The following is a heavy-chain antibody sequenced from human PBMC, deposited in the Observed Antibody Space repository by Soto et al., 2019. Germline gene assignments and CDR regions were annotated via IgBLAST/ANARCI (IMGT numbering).Heavy chain of an antibody. J-gene: IGHJ6*02. CDR1: GGSFSGYY. CDR2: INHSGST. CDR3: ARNGPYYDFWSGYYFGGGMDV. Sequence: KPSETLSLTCAVYGGSFSGYYWSWIRQPPGKGLEWIGEINHSGSTNYNPSLKSRVTISVDTSKNQFSLKLSSVTAADTAVYYCARNGPYYDFWSGYYFGGGMDVWGQGTTVTVSS. D-gene: IGHD3-3*01. V-gene: IGHV4-34*01.